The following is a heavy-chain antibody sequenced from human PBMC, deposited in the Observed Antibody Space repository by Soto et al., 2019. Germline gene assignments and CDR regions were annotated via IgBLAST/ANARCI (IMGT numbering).Heavy chain of an antibody. J-gene: IGHJ6*02. D-gene: IGHD2-2*01. Sequence: PSETLSLTRTVSGGSISSSSYDWGWIRQPPGQGLAWIGRIYYSGSTYYNPSLTSRVTISVDTSKNQFSLKLSSVTAADTAVYYCARNIVVVPAAASYGMDVWGQGTTVTASS. V-gene: IGHV4-39*01. CDR3: ARNIVVVPAAASYGMDV. CDR2: IYYSGST. CDR1: GGSISSSSYD.